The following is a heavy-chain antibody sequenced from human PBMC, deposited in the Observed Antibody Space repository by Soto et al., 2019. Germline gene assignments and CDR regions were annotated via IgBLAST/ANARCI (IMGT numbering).Heavy chain of an antibody. V-gene: IGHV3-30*18. Sequence: GGSQRLSCAASGFTFSSYGMHWVRQAPGKGLEWVAVISYDGSNKYYADSVKGRFTISRDNSKNTLYLQMNSLRAEDTAVYYCAKDLAYSGYSDYWGQGTLVTVSS. D-gene: IGHD1-26*01. CDR1: GFTFSSYG. CDR2: ISYDGSNK. CDR3: AKDLAYSGYSDY. J-gene: IGHJ4*02.